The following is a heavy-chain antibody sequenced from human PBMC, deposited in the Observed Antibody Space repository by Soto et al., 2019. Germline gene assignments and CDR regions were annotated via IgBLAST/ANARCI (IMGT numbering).Heavy chain of an antibody. D-gene: IGHD4-17*01. CDR2: VYYSGTT. CDR1: GASISSYY. V-gene: IGHV4-59*01. CDR3: ARTTAVPSTLRSRYFFDY. J-gene: IGHJ4*02. Sequence: SETLSLTCTVSGASISSYYWSWIRQPPGKRLEWIGYVYYSGTTNYNPSLKSRVTISVDLSKNRFSLRLSSVTTADTALYYCARTTAVPSTLRSRYFFDYWGQGTLVTVSS.